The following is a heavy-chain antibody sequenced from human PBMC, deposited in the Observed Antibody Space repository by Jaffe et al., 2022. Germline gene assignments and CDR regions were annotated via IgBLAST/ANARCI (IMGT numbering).Heavy chain of an antibody. J-gene: IGHJ4*02. Sequence: QVQLQESGPGLVKPSQTLSLTCTVSGGSISSGGYSWSWIRQPPGKGLEWIGYIYHSGSTYYNPSLKSRVTISVDRSKNQFSLKLSSVTAADTAVYYCARSPFITMVRGVMDPFDYWGQGTLVTVSS. CDR1: GGSISSGGYS. D-gene: IGHD3-10*01. CDR3: ARSPFITMVRGVMDPFDY. V-gene: IGHV4-30-2*01. CDR2: IYHSGST.